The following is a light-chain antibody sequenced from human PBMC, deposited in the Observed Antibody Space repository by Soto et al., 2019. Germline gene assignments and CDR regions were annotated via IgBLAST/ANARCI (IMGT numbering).Light chain of an antibody. V-gene: IGLV2-14*03. J-gene: IGLJ2*01. CDR3: SSYTRSSTVI. CDR1: SSDIGGYNF. CDR2: DVT. Sequence: QLVLTQPASVSGSPGQSITISCTGTSSDIGGYNFVSWYQQHPGKAPEVMIYDVTNRPSGVSNRFSGSKSGNTASLTISGLQAEDEADYYCSSYTRSSTVIFGGGTKLTVL.